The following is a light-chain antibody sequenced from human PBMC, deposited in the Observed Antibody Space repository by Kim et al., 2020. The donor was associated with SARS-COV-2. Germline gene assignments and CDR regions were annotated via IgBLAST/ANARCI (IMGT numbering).Light chain of an antibody. Sequence: GQSITISCTGTISDIGGYNFVAWYQQHPGKAPKVMIYEVNKRPSGVPDRFSGSKSGNTASLTVSGLQAEDEADYYCSSYAGRQNLVFGGGTKVTVL. CDR1: ISDIGGYNF. V-gene: IGLV2-8*01. J-gene: IGLJ2*01. CDR3: SSYAGRQNLV. CDR2: EVN.